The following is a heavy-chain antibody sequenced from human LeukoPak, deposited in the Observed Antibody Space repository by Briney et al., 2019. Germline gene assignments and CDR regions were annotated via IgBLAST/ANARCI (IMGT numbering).Heavy chain of an antibody. J-gene: IGHJ6*02. CDR2: ISYDGSNK. D-gene: IGHD1-14*01. V-gene: IGHV3-30*18. CDR3: AKSTQPAYYYYGMDV. CDR1: GFTFSSYG. Sequence: GRSLRLSCAASGFTFSSYGMHWVRQAPGKGLEWVAVISYDGSNKYYADSVKGRFTISRDNSKNTLYLQMNSLRAEDTAVYYCAKSTQPAYYYYGMDVWGQGTTVTVSS.